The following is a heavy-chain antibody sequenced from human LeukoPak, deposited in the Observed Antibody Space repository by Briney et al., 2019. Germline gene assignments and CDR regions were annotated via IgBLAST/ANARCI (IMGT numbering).Heavy chain of an antibody. CDR2: ISSSSSYI. CDR3: ASEYYYGSGSYYNVAY. CDR1: GFTFSSYN. V-gene: IGHV3-21*01. J-gene: IGHJ4*02. Sequence: GGSLRLSCAASGFTFSSYNMNWVRQAPGKGLEWVSSISSSSSYIYYADSVKGRFTISRDNAKNSLYLQMNSLRAEDTAVYYCASEYYYGSGSYYNVAYWGQGTLVTVSS. D-gene: IGHD3-10*01.